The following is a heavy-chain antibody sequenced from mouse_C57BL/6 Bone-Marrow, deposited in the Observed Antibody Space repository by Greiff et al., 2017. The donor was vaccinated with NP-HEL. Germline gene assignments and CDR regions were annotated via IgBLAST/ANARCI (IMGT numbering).Heavy chain of an antibody. CDR2: ISSGSSTI. D-gene: IGHD1-1*01. CDR1: GFTFSDYG. CDR3: AKRIYYYGSSFAY. V-gene: IGHV5-17*01. Sequence: VQLQQSGGGLVKPGGSLKLSCAASGFTFSDYGMHWVRQAPEKGLEWVAYISSGSSTIYYADTVKGRFTISRDNAKNTLFLQMTSLRSEDTAMYYCAKRIYYYGSSFAYWGQGTLVTVSA. J-gene: IGHJ3*01.